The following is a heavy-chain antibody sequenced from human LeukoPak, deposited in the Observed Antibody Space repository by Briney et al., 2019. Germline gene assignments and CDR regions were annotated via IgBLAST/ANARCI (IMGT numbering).Heavy chain of an antibody. V-gene: IGHV3-30-3*01. Sequence: QPGGSLRLSCAASGFTFSNYAVHWVRQAPGKGLEWVAVISHHINNKYYADSVKGRFTISRDNSKSTLYLQMNSLRVEDTALYYCARDGYDILTGYHAYHFAYWGQGTLVTVSS. CDR3: ARDGYDILTGYHAYHFAY. CDR1: GFTFSNYA. D-gene: IGHD3-9*01. J-gene: IGHJ4*02. CDR2: ISHHINNK.